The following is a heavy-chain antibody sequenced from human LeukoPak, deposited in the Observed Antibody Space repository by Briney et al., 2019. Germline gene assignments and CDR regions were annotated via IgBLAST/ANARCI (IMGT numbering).Heavy chain of an antibody. V-gene: IGHV1-8*01. CDR1: GYTFTSYD. CDR3: ARGKGDRAYCSGGSCPYYYYYYMDV. J-gene: IGHJ6*03. Sequence: EASVKVSCKASGYTFTSYDINWVRQATGQGLEWMGWMNPNSGNTGYAQKFQGRVTMTRNTSISTAYMELSSLRSEDTAVYYCARGKGDRAYCSGGSCPYYYYYYMDVWGRGTTVTVFS. D-gene: IGHD2-15*01. CDR2: MNPNSGNT.